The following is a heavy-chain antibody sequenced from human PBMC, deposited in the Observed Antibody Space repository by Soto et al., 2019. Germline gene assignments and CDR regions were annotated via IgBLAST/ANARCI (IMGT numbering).Heavy chain of an antibody. CDR1: GGTFNNYA. Sequence: QVQLVQSGAEVKKPGSSVKVSCKTSGGTFNNYAISWVRQAPGQGLEWMGGLIPNFDTPNYAQKFQDRLTIIANESSSTVSMELRSVRSEDTAVYYCAVAMVREIFIFESSGMHVWGQGTKVTVSS. CDR2: LIPNFDTP. J-gene: IGHJ6*02. CDR3: AVAMVREIFIFESSGMHV. V-gene: IGHV1-69*01. D-gene: IGHD3-10*01.